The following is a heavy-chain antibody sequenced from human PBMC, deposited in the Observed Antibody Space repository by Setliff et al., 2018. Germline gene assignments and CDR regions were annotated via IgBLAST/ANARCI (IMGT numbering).Heavy chain of an antibody. CDR3: AREYYYARSRNFDY. CDR2: IQTSGTT. V-gene: IGHV4-61*09. Sequence: PSETLSLTCTVSGGSISSGNYYWSWIRQPAGKGLEWIGHIQTSGTTNYNPSRKSRVTISVDTSKNQFSLKLSAVTAADTAVYYCAREYYYARSRNFDYWGQGTLVTVSS. J-gene: IGHJ4*02. D-gene: IGHD3-22*01. CDR1: GGSISSGNYY.